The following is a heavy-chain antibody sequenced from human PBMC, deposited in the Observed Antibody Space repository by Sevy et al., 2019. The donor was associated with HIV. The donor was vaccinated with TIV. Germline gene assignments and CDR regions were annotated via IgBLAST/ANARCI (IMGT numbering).Heavy chain of an antibody. D-gene: IGHD3-10*01. J-gene: IGHJ4*02. CDR2: ISGSGNNT. CDR1: RFTFSSYA. Sequence: GGSLRLSCTASRFTFSSYAMSWVRQAPGKGLEWVSAISGSGNNTLYADSVKGRFTISRDNSKNTLYLQVNSLRAEDTAVYYCAKARGYSGSGSYPLGYWGQRTLVTVSS. V-gene: IGHV3-23*01. CDR3: AKARGYSGSGSYPLGY.